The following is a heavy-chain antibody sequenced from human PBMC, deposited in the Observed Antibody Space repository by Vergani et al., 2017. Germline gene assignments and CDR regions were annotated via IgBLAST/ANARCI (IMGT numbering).Heavy chain of an antibody. Sequence: QVQLVQSGAEVKKPGSSVKVSCKASGGTFSSSAISWVRQAPGQGLEWMGGIIPIFGTANYAQKFQGRVTITADKSTSTAYMELSSLRSEDTAVYYCAGKPRVDTAMLDYYYYGMDVWGQGATVTVSS. D-gene: IGHD5-18*01. J-gene: IGHJ6*02. CDR1: GGTFSSSA. CDR2: IIPIFGTA. V-gene: IGHV1-69*06. CDR3: AGKPRVDTAMLDYYYYGMDV.